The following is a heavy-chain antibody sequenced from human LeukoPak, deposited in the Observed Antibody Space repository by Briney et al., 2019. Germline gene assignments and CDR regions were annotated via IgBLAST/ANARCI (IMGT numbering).Heavy chain of an antibody. D-gene: IGHD2-2*01. V-gene: IGHV3-23*01. Sequence: PGGSLRLSCAASGFTFSSYAMSWVRQAPGKGLEWVSAISGSGGSTYYADSVKGRFTISRDNSKNTLYLQMNSLRAEDTAVYYCAKGPYCSSTSCRYTKYYYYYYGMDVWGQGTTVTVSS. CDR2: ISGSGGST. CDR1: GFTFSSYA. J-gene: IGHJ6*02. CDR3: AKGPYCSSTSCRYTKYYYYYYGMDV.